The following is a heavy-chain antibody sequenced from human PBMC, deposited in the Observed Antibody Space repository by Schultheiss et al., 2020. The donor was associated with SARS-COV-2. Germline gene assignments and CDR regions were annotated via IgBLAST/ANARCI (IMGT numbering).Heavy chain of an antibody. CDR3: ARVYYVFWRGYYGGLGGMDV. Sequence: SETLSLTCTVSGGSISSSSYRWGWVRQPPGKGLEWIGSFHYSGSTNYNPSLKSRVTISVDTSKNQFSLKLSSVTAADTAVYYCARVYYVFWRGYYGGLGGMDVWGQGTTVTVSS. V-gene: IGHV4-39*07. J-gene: IGHJ6*02. D-gene: IGHD3-3*01. CDR1: GGSISSSSYR. CDR2: FHYSGST.